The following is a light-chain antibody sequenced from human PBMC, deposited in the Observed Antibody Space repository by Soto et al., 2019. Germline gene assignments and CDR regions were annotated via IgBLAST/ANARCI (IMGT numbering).Light chain of an antibody. V-gene: IGKV3-20*01. Sequence: EIVLTQSPGTLSLSPGERATLSCGASQTVTINYLAWYQQKPGQAPRLLIFGASIRVTGIPDRFIGSGSGTDFTLTISRLEPEDFAVYYCQHYVTSLTTFGQGTKVDIK. J-gene: IGKJ1*01. CDR1: QTVTINY. CDR2: GAS. CDR3: QHYVTSLTT.